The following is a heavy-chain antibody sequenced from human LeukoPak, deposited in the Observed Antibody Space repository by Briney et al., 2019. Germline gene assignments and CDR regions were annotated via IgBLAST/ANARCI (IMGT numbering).Heavy chain of an antibody. V-gene: IGHV3-23*01. Sequence: GGSLRLSCAASGLTFSNYAMSWVRQAPGKGLEWVSIISGSGGGTRYADSVKGRFTMSRDNPKNTLYLQMNSLRAEDTAVYYCAKPSGSGSYYSFFNYWGQGTLVTVSS. D-gene: IGHD3-10*01. CDR3: AKPSGSGSYYSFFNY. CDR1: GLTFSNYA. J-gene: IGHJ4*02. CDR2: ISGSGGGT.